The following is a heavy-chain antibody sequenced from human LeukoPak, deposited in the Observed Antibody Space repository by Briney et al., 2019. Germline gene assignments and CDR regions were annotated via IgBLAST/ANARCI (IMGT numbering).Heavy chain of an antibody. V-gene: IGHV3-30-3*01. CDR2: MSYDGINK. D-gene: IGHD1-26*01. CDR1: GFTFSSYA. CDR3: ARGPSGNFYLDY. Sequence: PGGSLRLSCAASGFTFSSYAMHWVRRAPGKGLEWVAVMSYDGINKYYADSVKGRFTISRGTSKNPLYLQMNSLRAEDTAIYYCARGPSGNFYLDYWGQGTLVTVSS. J-gene: IGHJ4*02.